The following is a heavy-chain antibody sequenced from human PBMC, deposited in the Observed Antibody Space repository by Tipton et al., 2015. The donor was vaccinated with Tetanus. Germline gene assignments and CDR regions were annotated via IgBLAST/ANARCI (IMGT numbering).Heavy chain of an antibody. V-gene: IGHV4-31*03. CDR3: ARDHTRYSGSSVATFDI. J-gene: IGHJ3*02. CDR2: IYYSGST. CDR1: GDSISSGTYY. Sequence: TLSLTCTVSGDSISSGTYYWSWIRQHPGKGLEWIGYIYYSGSTYYNPSLKSRVAMSLDTSKNQFSLKLSSVTAADTAVYYCARDHTRYSGSSVATFDIWGQGTMVTVSS. D-gene: IGHD6-6*01.